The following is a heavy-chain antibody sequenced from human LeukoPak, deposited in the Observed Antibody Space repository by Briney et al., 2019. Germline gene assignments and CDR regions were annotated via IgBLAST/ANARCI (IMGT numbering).Heavy chain of an antibody. CDR3: ARDLKEYQLLVGIDP. V-gene: IGHV3-74*01. J-gene: IGHJ5*02. D-gene: IGHD2-2*01. CDR2: INSDGSST. CDR1: GFTFSSYW. Sequence: GGSLRLSCAASGFTFSSYWMHWIRQAPGKGLVWVSRINSDGSSTSYADSVKGRFTISRDNAKNTLYLQMNSLRAEDTAVYYCARDLKEYQLLVGIDPWGQGTLVTVSS.